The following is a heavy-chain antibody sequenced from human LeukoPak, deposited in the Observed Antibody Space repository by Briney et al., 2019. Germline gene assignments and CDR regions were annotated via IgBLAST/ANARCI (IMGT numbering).Heavy chain of an antibody. D-gene: IGHD5-18*01. J-gene: IGHJ4*02. CDR1: GFTFSSYW. CDR2: IKQDGSKK. CDR3: ARDTGYGDY. V-gene: IGHV3-7*05. Sequence: GGSLKLSCAASGFTFSSYWMSWVRQAPGKGPEWVATIKQDGSKKYYVDSVKGRFTISRDNARNSLYLQMNSLRAEDTAVYYCARDTGYGDYWGQGTLVTVSS.